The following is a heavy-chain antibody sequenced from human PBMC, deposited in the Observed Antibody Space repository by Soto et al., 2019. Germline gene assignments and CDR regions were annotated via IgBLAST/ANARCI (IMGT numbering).Heavy chain of an antibody. CDR3: ARDQGIAVAVFDY. J-gene: IGHJ4*02. Sequence: SETLSLTCTVSGGSVTGASYYWSWIRQPPGKGLEWIGYIYYSGSTNYNPSLKSRVTISVDTSKNQISLKLNSVTVADTAVYYCARDQGIAVAVFDYWGQGTLVTVSS. V-gene: IGHV4-61*01. CDR1: GGSVTGASYY. CDR2: IYYSGST. D-gene: IGHD6-19*01.